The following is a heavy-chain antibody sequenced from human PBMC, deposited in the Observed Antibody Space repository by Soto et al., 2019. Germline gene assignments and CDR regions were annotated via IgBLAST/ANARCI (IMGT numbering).Heavy chain of an antibody. CDR1: GFTFSSYA. Sequence: DVQLLESGGGLVQPEGSLRLSCAASGFTFSSYAMGWVRKGPGKGLEWVAVVSIGGSTHYADSVRGRFTISRDNSKNTLSLQMNSLTAEDTAVYFCAKRRGAGGHFDYWGQGALVTGSS. J-gene: IGHJ4*02. CDR3: AKRRGAGGHFDY. D-gene: IGHD2-15*01. V-gene: IGHV3-23*01. CDR2: VSIGGST.